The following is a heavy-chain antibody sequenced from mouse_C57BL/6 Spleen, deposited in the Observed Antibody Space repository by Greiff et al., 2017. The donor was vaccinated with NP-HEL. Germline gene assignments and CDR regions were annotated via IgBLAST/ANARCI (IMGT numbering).Heavy chain of an antibody. V-gene: IGHV5-4*01. CDR1: GFTFSSYA. J-gene: IGHJ2*01. D-gene: IGHD2-10*01. CDR3: ARDASYGKSFDY. CDR2: ISDGGSYT. Sequence: DVQLQESGGGLVKPGGSLKLSCAASGFTFSSYAMSWVRQTPEKRLEWVATISDGGSYTYYPDNVKGRFTISRDNAKNNLYLQMSHLKSEDTAMYYCARDASYGKSFDYWGQGTTLTVSS.